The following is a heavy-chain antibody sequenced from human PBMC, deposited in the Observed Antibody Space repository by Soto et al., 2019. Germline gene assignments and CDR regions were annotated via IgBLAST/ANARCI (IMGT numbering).Heavy chain of an antibody. Sequence: QLHLVESGGGVVQPGRSLRLSCAAPGFTFSSYGMHWVRQAPGKGLEWVALIWSDGNNKYYADYVKGRFTVSRDNSKNALEPQMTCLRPGDTAVYYCARVQYCCGSCYPFDHWGQGPLVTVFS. J-gene: IGHJ4*02. CDR2: IWSDGNNK. V-gene: IGHV3-33*01. CDR3: ARVQYCCGSCYPFDH. CDR1: GFTFSSYG. D-gene: IGHD1-26*01.